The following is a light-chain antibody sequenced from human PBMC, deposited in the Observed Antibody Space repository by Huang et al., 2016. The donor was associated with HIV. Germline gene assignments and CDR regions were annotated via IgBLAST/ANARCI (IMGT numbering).Light chain of an antibody. CDR3: MQGIHPPT. J-gene: IGKJ1*01. CDR1: QSLLHSDGKTY. CDR2: EVS. V-gene: IGKV2-29*02. Sequence: IVMKQTPLSLSVTPGQPASISCKSSQSLLHSDGKTYLYWYLQKPGQAPQLRIDEVSSQFCGVSNRFSGRGTGTDITLKISRVEAEDVGIYYCMQGIHPPTFGQGTKVEVK.